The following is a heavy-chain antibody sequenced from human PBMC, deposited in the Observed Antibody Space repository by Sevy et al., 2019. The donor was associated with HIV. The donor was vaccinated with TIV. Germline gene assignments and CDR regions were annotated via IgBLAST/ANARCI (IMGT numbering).Heavy chain of an antibody. Sequence: SETLSLTCSVSDDSISSSNYFWGWIRQPPGKGLEWIGSIYYTATTYYNPSLKRRFTLSVDTSKKQFSLKLRSVTAADTAVYYCARHGSWSFYFDYWGQGILVTVSS. CDR3: ARHGSWSFYFDY. J-gene: IGHJ4*02. CDR1: DDSISSSNYF. D-gene: IGHD6-13*01. V-gene: IGHV4-39*01. CDR2: IYYTATT.